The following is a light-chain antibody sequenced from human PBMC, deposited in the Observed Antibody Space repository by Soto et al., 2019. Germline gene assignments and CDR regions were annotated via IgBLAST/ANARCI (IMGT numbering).Light chain of an antibody. V-gene: IGKV1-5*01. J-gene: IGKJ1*01. Sequence: DIQMTHSPSTLSASVGDIVTITCRASQSISSWLAWYQQKPGKAPKLLIYDASSLESGVPSRFSGSGSGTEFTLTISSLQPDDFATYYCQQYNSYSPTFGQGAKVDIK. CDR2: DAS. CDR1: QSISSW. CDR3: QQYNSYSPT.